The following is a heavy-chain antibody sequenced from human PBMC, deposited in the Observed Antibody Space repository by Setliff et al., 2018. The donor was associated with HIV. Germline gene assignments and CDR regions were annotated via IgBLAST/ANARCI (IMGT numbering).Heavy chain of an antibody. CDR1: GFTFSSYA. V-gene: IGHV3-23*01. CDR2: ISGSAGRS. Sequence: PSETLSLSCAASGFTFSSYAMSWVRQAPGKGLEWVSAISGSAGRSYYADSVKGRFTISRDNSENTLYLQMNSLRADDTAVYYCAKWASLTASSWDYWGQGTLVTVSS. CDR3: AKWASLTASSWDY. J-gene: IGHJ4*02. D-gene: IGHD6-13*01.